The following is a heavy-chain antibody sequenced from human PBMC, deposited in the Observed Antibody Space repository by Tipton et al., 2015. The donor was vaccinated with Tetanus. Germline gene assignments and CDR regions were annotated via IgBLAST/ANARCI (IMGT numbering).Heavy chain of an antibody. J-gene: IGHJ5*02. CDR2: IYYSGST. D-gene: IGHD3-10*01. CDR3: ARDFWKMVRGVTTYYNWFDP. CDR1: GGSISSYY. V-gene: IGHV4-59*01. Sequence: TLSLTCTVSGGSISSYYWSWIRQPPGKGLEWIGYIYYSGSTNYNPSLKSRVTISVDTSKNQFSLKLRSVTAADTAVYYCARDFWKMVRGVTTYYNWFDPWGQGTPVTVSS.